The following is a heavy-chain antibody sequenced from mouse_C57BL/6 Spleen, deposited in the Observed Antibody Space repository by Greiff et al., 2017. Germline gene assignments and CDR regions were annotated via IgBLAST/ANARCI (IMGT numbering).Heavy chain of an antibody. V-gene: IGHV1-69*01. CDR1: GYTFTSYW. CDR3: ARGALQDAMDY. CDR2: IDPSDSYT. D-gene: IGHD2-1*01. J-gene: IGHJ4*01. Sequence: QVQLQQSGAELVMPGASVKLSCKASGYTFTSYWMHWVKQRPGQGLEWIGEIDPSDSYTNYNQKFKGKATLTVDKSSSTAYMQLSSLTSEDAAVSYCARGALQDAMDYWGQGTSVTVSS.